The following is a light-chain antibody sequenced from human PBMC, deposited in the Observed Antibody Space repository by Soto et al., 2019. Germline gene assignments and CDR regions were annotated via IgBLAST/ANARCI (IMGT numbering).Light chain of an antibody. CDR1: QSVSSSY. J-gene: IGKJ3*01. CDR2: GAS. V-gene: IGKV3-20*01. Sequence: EIVLTQSPGTLSLSPGERDTLSCRASQSVSSSYLAWYQQKPGQAPRLLMYGASSRATGIPDRFSGSGSETDFTLTINRLKPEDFAVYYCQQYGSSPLFTFGPGTKVDIK. CDR3: QQYGSSPLFT.